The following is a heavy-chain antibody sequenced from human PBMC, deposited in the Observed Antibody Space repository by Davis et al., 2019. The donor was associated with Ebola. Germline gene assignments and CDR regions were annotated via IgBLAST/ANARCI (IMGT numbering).Heavy chain of an antibody. D-gene: IGHD6-19*01. CDR2: IGGST. CDR1: GFTFSTYA. CDR3: ARETALLRIPVTGTPGGWFDP. J-gene: IGHJ5*02. Sequence: PVGSLRLSCAASGFTFSTYAMNWVRQAPGKGLEWVSGIGGSTYYADSVKGRFTISRDNSKNTLYLQMNSLRAEDTAIYYCARETALLRIPVTGTPGGWFDPWGQGTLVTVSS. V-gene: IGHV3-23*01.